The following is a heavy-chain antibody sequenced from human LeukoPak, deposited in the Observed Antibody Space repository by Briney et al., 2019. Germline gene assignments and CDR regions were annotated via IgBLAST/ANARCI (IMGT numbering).Heavy chain of an antibody. Sequence: ASVKVSCKASGYTFTGSYMHWVRQAPGQGREWMGWINPNSGGTNYAQKFQGRVTMTRDTSISTAYMELSRLRSDDTAVYYCAREGVDWNHSVYYFDYWGQGTLVTVSS. CDR3: AREGVDWNHSVYYFDY. CDR1: GYTFTGSY. D-gene: IGHD1-1*01. V-gene: IGHV1-2*02. J-gene: IGHJ4*02. CDR2: INPNSGGT.